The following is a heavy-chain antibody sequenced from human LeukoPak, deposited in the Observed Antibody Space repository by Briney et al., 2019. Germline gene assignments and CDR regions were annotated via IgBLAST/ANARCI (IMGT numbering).Heavy chain of an antibody. CDR2: IYYSGST. D-gene: IGHD3-10*01. CDR1: GGSISSGGYY. J-gene: IGHJ4*02. Sequence: SQTLSLTCTVSGGSISSGGYYWSWIRQPPGKGLEWIGYIYYSGSTYYNPSLKSRVTISVDTSKNQFSLKLSSVTAADTAVYYCATGRVVRGDYLPAWWGQGTLVTVSS. V-gene: IGHV4-31*03. CDR3: ATGRVVRGDYLPAW.